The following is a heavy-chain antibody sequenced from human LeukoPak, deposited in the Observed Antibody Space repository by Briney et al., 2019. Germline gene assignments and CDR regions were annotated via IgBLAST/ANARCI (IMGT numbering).Heavy chain of an antibody. CDR3: ARAQSYDSSGYYGYYYYGMDV. J-gene: IGHJ6*02. V-gene: IGHV3-23*01. D-gene: IGHD3-22*01. CDR1: GFTFSSYA. CDR2: ISGSGGST. Sequence: PGGSLRLSCAASGFTFSSYAMSWVRQAPGKGLEWVSAISGSGGSTYYADSVKGRFTISRDNSKNTLYLQMNSLRAEDTAVYYCARAQSYDSSGYYGYYYYGMDVWGQGTTVTVSS.